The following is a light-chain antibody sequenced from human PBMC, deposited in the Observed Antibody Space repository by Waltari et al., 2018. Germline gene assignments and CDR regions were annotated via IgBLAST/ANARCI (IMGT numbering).Light chain of an antibody. V-gene: IGLV2-23*02. J-gene: IGLJ1*01. CDR3: CSYAGSRTYYD. CDR1: SSDVGNYDL. Sequence: QSALTQPASVSGSPGQSITISCTGTSSDVGNYDLVSWYQHLPGKPPKLLIYEVIKRPSGISNRFSASKSGNTASLTISGLQAEDEGDYFCCSYAGSRTYYDFGTGTTVSV. CDR2: EVI.